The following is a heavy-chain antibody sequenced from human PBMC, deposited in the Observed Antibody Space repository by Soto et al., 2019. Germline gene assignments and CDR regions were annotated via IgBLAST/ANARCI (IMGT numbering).Heavy chain of an antibody. Sequence: EVQLLESGGGLIQPGGSLRLSCAASGFTFGAYAMNWVRRAPGKGLEWVSSISTSGETTYYADSVKGRFTISRDKSYNTLFLQMDSMGVDDAAMYYCAKDQYGSGDYGRFDFWGQGSLVTVSS. V-gene: IGHV3-23*01. CDR2: ISTSGETT. D-gene: IGHD4-17*01. CDR1: GFTFGAYA. CDR3: AKDQYGSGDYGRFDF. J-gene: IGHJ4*02.